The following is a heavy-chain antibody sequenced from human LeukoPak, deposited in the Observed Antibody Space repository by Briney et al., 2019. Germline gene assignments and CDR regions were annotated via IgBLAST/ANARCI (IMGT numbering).Heavy chain of an antibody. CDR2: IIPIFGTA. CDR3: ARGWFGELLWENWFDP. D-gene: IGHD3-10*01. J-gene: IGHJ5*02. Sequence: GASVKVSCKASGYTFTRYYIHWVRQAPGQGLEWMGGIIPIFGTANYAQKVQGRVTITADESTSTAYMELSSLRSEDTAVYYCARGWFGELLWENWFDPWGQGTLVTVSS. V-gene: IGHV1-69*13. CDR1: GYTFTRYY.